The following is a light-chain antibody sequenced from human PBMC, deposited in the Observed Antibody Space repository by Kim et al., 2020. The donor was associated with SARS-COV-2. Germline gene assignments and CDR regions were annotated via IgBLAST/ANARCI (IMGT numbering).Light chain of an antibody. Sequence: EIVMTQSPATLSLSPGERATLSCRASQSISSNLAWYQQKPGQAPRVLIYGASARATGIPARFSGSGSGTEFTLTISNLQSEDFAVYYCQQYPYWRAFGQGTRLEIK. J-gene: IGKJ5*01. CDR2: GAS. V-gene: IGKV3-15*01. CDR1: QSISSN. CDR3: QQYPYWRA.